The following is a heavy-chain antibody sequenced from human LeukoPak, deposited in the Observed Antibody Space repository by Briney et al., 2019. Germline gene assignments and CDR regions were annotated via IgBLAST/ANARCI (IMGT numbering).Heavy chain of an antibody. Sequence: PGGSLRLSCAASGFTFSSYAMSWVRQAPGKGLEWVSAISGSGGSTYYADSVKGRFTISRDNSKNTLYLQMNRLRAEDTAVYYCAKDVSGYYETFFDYWGQGTLVTVSS. V-gene: IGHV3-23*01. CDR1: GFTFSSYA. CDR2: ISGSGGST. J-gene: IGHJ4*02. CDR3: AKDVSGYYETFFDY. D-gene: IGHD3-22*01.